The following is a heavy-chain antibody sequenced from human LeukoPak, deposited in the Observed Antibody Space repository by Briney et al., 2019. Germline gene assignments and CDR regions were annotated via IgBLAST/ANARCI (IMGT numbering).Heavy chain of an antibody. V-gene: IGHV4-39*07. CDR1: GGSISSSSYY. CDR3: ARLPIQIWSFDY. D-gene: IGHD5-18*01. J-gene: IGHJ4*02. Sequence: SETLSLTCTVSGGSISSSSYYWGWIRQPPGKGLEWIGSIYYSGSTYYNPSLKSRVTISVDTSKNQFSLKLSSVTAADTAVYYCARLPIQIWSFDYWGQGTLVTVSS. CDR2: IYYSGST.